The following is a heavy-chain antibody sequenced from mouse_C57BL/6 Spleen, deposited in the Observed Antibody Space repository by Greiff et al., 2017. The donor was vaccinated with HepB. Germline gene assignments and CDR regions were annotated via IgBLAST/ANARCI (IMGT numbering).Heavy chain of an antibody. CDR3: AKIPLITTVEGGYFDV. J-gene: IGHJ1*03. CDR2: IWRGGST. D-gene: IGHD1-1*01. V-gene: IGHV2-5*01. Sequence: QVQLQQSGPGLVQPSQSLSITCTVSGFSLTSYGVHWVRQSPGKGLEWLGVIWRGGSTDYNAAFMSRLSITKDNSKSQVFFKMNSLQADDTAIYYCAKIPLITTVEGGYFDVWGTGTTVTVSS. CDR1: GFSLTSYG.